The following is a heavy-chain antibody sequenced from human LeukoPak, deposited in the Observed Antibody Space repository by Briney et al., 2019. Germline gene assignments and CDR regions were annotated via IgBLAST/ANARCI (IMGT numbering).Heavy chain of an antibody. CDR1: GYTFTGYY. CDR3: ARDLSWGLGQSWFDP. CDR2: INPNSGGT. J-gene: IGHJ5*02. Sequence: GASVKVSCKASGYTFTGYYMHWVRQAPGQGLEWMGWINPNSGGTNYAQKFQGRVTMTRDTSISTAYMELSRLRSDDTAVYYCARDLSWGLGQSWFDPWGQGTLVTVSS. D-gene: IGHD1-26*01. V-gene: IGHV1-2*02.